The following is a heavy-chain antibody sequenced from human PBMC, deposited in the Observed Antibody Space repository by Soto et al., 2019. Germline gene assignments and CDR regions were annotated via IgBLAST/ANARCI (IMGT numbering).Heavy chain of an antibody. J-gene: IGHJ6*02. CDR3: ARDMFYGAARFYYYYGMDV. CDR2: ISSSSSYI. D-gene: IGHD6-6*01. V-gene: IGHV3-21*01. Sequence: GGSLRLSCAASGFTFSSYSMNWVRQAPGKGLEWVSSISSSSSYIYYADSVKGRFTISRDNAKNSLYLQMNSLRAEDTAVYYCARDMFYGAARFYYYYGMDVWGQGTTVTAP. CDR1: GFTFSSYS.